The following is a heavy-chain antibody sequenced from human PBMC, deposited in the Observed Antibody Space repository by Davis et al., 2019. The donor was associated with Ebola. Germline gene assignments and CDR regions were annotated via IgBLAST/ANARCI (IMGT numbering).Heavy chain of an antibody. CDR2: INPNSGGT. V-gene: IGHV1-2*02. Sequence: ASVKVSCKASGYTFTGYYMHWVRQAPGQGLEWMGWINPNSGGTNYAQKFQGRVTMTRDTSISTAYMELSRLRSDDTAVHYCARVGRFLEWLLPVDYYYGMDVWGQGTTVTVSS. J-gene: IGHJ6*02. CDR3: ARVGRFLEWLLPVDYYYGMDV. D-gene: IGHD3-3*01. CDR1: GYTFTGYY.